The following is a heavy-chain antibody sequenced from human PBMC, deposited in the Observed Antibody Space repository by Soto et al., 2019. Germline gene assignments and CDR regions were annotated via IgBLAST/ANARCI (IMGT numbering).Heavy chain of an antibody. CDR2: INHSGST. V-gene: IGHV4-34*01. CDR3: ARAVKYYGMDV. CDR1: GGSFSGYY. Sequence: QVQLQQWGAGLLKPSETLSLTCAVYGGSFSGYYWSWIRQPPGKGLEWIGEINHSGSTNYNPSLKRRVTISVDTSKNQFSLKLSSVTAADTAVYYCARAVKYYGMDVWGQGTTVTVSS. J-gene: IGHJ6*02.